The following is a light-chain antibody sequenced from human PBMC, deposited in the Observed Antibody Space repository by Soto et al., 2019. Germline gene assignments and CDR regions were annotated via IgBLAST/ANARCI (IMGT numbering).Light chain of an antibody. Sequence: QSALTQPASVSGSPGPTITISCTGTSSDVGGYNYVSWYQQHPGKAPNLMIYDVSNRPSGVYNRFSGYKSGNTASLTISGLQAEDEADYYCSSYTSSSTLLYVFGTGTKLTVL. J-gene: IGLJ1*01. CDR3: SSYTSSSTLLYV. CDR2: DVS. V-gene: IGLV2-14*01. CDR1: SSDVGGYNY.